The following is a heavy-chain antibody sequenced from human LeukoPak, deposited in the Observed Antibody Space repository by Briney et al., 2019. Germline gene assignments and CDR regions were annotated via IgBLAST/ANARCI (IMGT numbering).Heavy chain of an antibody. J-gene: IGHJ4*02. D-gene: IGHD3-22*01. V-gene: IGHV4-34*01. CDR3: ARRRYDASGYYPSRGRYFDY. Sequence: SETLSLTCAVYGGSFSGYYWSWVRQPPEKGLEWIGEINHSGSTNYNPSLKSRVTISVDTSKNQFSLELTPVTAADTAVYYCARRRYDASGYYPSRGRYFDYWGQGTLVTVSS. CDR2: INHSGST. CDR1: GGSFSGYY.